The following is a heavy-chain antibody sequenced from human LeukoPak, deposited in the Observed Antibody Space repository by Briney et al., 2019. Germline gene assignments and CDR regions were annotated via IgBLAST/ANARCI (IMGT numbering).Heavy chain of an antibody. CDR3: ARLMGSGWFDP. J-gene: IGHJ5*02. CDR2: SYSGGNT. Sequence: GGSLSLSCAASGFTVSSSPIHWVRQAPARGLEWGSVSYSGGNTFYADSVKGRFPISRHNSENTLYLQMNSLSADDAAVYYCARLMGSGWFDPWGQGTLVTVFS. D-gene: IGHD1-26*01. CDR1: GFTVSSSP. V-gene: IGHV3-53*04.